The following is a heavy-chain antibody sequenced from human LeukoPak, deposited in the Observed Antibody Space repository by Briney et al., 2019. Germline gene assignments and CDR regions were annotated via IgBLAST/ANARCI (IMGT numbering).Heavy chain of an antibody. V-gene: IGHV3-9*01. CDR1: GFTFDDYA. Sequence: PGGSLRLSCAASGFTFDDYAMHWVRHAPGKGLEWVSGISWNSGSIGYADSVKGRFTISRDNAKNSLYLQMNSLRAEDTALYYCAKDVSSSWSTALFEFDYWGQGTLVTVSS. CDR2: ISWNSGSI. J-gene: IGHJ4*02. D-gene: IGHD6-13*01. CDR3: AKDVSSSWSTALFEFDY.